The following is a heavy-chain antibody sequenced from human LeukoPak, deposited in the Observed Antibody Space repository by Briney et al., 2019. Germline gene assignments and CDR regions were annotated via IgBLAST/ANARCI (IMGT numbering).Heavy chain of an antibody. Sequence: PGGSLRLSCAASGFTFNRYWMSWVRQAPGKGLEWVSSISSSSYIYYADSVKGRFTISRDNAKNSLYLQMNSLRAEDTAVYYCAKGWRFGELLNYFDYWGQGTLVTVSS. V-gene: IGHV3-21*01. CDR1: GFTFNRYW. D-gene: IGHD3-10*01. CDR2: ISSSSYI. J-gene: IGHJ4*02. CDR3: AKGWRFGELLNYFDY.